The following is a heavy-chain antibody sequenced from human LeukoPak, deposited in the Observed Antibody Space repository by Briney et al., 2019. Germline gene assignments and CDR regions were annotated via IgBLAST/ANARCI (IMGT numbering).Heavy chain of an antibody. CDR2: ISPNRGDT. D-gene: IGHD6-25*01. CDR3: ARAGYRDSYYFDY. Sequence: ASVKVSCQDAGYTFTGQYMHWVGETPGQGIAWVGWISPNRGDTSYAQKFQGRGTMTRDTSMSTADLELSSLRSDDTAVYYCARAGYRDSYYFDYWGQGTPVTVSS. V-gene: IGHV1-2*02. J-gene: IGHJ4*02. CDR1: GYTFTGQY.